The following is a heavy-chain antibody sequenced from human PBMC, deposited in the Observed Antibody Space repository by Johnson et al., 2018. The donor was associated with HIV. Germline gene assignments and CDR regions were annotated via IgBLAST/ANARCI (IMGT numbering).Heavy chain of an antibody. CDR3: AKDRVVQSVGDAFDI. CDR2: ISYDGSNK. Sequence: QMQLVESGGGVVQPGRSLRLSCVGSAFTFSSYAMHWVRQAPGKGLEWVAVISYDGSNKFYADSVKGRFTISRDNSNNTVFLQMNSLRAEDTALYYCAKDRVVQSVGDAFDIWGQGTMVTVSS. J-gene: IGHJ3*02. D-gene: IGHD2-15*01. V-gene: IGHV3-30-3*01. CDR1: AFTFSSYA.